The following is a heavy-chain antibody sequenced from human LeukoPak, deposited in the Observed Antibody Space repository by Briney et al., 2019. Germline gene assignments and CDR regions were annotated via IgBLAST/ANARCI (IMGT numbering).Heavy chain of an antibody. CDR2: IDYSGST. D-gene: IGHD3-10*01. V-gene: IGHV4-59*01. CDR1: GGSISSYY. J-gene: IGHJ5*02. Sequence: SETLSLTCTVSGGSISSYYWSWIRQPPGKGLEWIGYIDYSGSTNYNPSLKSRVTISVDTSKNQFSLKLSSVTAADTAVYYCASVYGSGDGWFDPWGQGTLVTVS. CDR3: ASVYGSGDGWFDP.